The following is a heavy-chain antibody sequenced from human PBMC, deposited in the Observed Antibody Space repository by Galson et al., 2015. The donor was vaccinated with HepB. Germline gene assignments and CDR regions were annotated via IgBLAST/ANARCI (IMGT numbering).Heavy chain of an antibody. CDR2: VSYDGSNK. D-gene: IGHD6-6*01. Sequence: SLRLSCAASGLIFSEYSMHWVRQAPGKGLEWVAVVSYDGSNKNYADSVKGRFTISRANSKNTLFLPMKSLRGEDTAVYYCAQDKRSISARHVSYYYYGMDVWGQGTTVTVSS. CDR3: AQDKRSISARHVSYYYYGMDV. J-gene: IGHJ6*02. CDR1: GLIFSEYS. V-gene: IGHV3-30*18.